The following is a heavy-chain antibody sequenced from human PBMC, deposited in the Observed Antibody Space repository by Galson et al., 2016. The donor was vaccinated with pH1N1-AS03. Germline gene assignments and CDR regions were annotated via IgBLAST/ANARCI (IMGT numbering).Heavy chain of an antibody. CDR2: IYPGDSDT. V-gene: IGHV5-51*01. CDR1: GHIFANYW. Sequence: QSGAEVKKPGESLKISCKGSGHIFANYWIGWVRQTPGKGLEWMGLIYPGDSDTRYSPSFQGQVTISAAKSPSTAYLQWSRLKASDTPMYSCASSRIAAHTHYYHGIDFWGQGTTVTVSS. D-gene: IGHD6-6*01. CDR3: ASSRIAAHTHYYHGIDF. J-gene: IGHJ6*02.